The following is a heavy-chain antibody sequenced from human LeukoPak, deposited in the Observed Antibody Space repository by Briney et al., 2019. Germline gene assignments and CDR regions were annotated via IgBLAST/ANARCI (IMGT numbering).Heavy chain of an antibody. CDR2: IRYDGSNK. CDR3: AKDWGSSSGGWFDP. D-gene: IGHD6-6*01. V-gene: IGHV3-30*02. Sequence: PGGSLRLSCAASGFTFSSYSVNWVRQAPGKGLEWVAFIRYDGSNKYYADSVKGRFTISRDNSKNTLYLQMNSLRAEDTAVYYCAKDWGSSSGGWFDPWGQGTLVTVSS. J-gene: IGHJ5*02. CDR1: GFTFSSYS.